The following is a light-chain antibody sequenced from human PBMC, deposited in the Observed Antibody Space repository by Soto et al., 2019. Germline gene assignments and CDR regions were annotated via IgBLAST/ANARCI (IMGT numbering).Light chain of an antibody. J-gene: IGKJ1*01. CDR2: GAS. CDR3: QQYGSSGT. Sequence: EIVMTQSPATLSVSPGERATLSCRASQSVSSKLAWYQQKPGQAPRLLIHGASNRATGIPDRFSGSGSGTDFTLTISRLEPEDFAVYYCQQYGSSGTFGQGTKVDIK. CDR1: QSVSSK. V-gene: IGKV3-20*01.